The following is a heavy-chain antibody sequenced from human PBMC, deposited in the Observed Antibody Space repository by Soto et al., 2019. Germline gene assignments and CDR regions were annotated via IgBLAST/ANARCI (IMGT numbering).Heavy chain of an antibody. CDR2: ISGSGGST. J-gene: IGHJ5*02. D-gene: IGHD3-10*01. CDR3: AKNSLYGVRGVISWFDP. Sequence: EVQLLGSGGGLVQPGGSLRLSCAASGFTFSSYAMSWVRQAPGKGLEWVSAISGSGGSTYYADSVKGRFTISRDNSKNTLYLQMNSLRAEDTAVYYCAKNSLYGVRGVISWFDPWGQGTLVTVSS. V-gene: IGHV3-23*01. CDR1: GFTFSSYA.